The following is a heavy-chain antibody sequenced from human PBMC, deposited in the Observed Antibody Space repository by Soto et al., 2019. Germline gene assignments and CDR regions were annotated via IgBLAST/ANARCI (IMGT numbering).Heavy chain of an antibody. CDR3: ARVSAVVTPNLYSFDY. J-gene: IGHJ4*02. V-gene: IGHV1-18*01. D-gene: IGHD2-15*01. Sequence: QVQLVQSGAEVKKPGASVKVSCKASGYTFTSYGISWVRQAPGQGLEWMGWISAYNGNTNYAQKLQGRVTMTTDTSTSEAYMELRSLRSDDTAVYYCARVSAVVTPNLYSFDYWGQGTLVTVSS. CDR1: GYTFTSYG. CDR2: ISAYNGNT.